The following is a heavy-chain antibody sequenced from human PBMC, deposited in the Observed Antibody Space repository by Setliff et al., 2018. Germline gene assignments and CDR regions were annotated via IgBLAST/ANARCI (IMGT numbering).Heavy chain of an antibody. V-gene: IGHV7-4-1*02. CDR1: GYTFTSNL. CDR3: SRETWYDEGYSYMDV. CDR2: INTNTGNP. J-gene: IGHJ6*03. D-gene: IGHD1-1*01. Sequence: WASVKVSCKASGYTFTSNLINWVRQAPGQGLEWMGWINTNTGNPTYSQGFTGRIVFSLEASANTAYLQISNLETEDTGVYYCSRETWYDEGYSYMDVWGQGTAVTVSS.